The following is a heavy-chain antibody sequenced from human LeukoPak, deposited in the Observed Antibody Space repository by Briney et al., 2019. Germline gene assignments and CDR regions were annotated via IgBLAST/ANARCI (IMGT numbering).Heavy chain of an antibody. J-gene: IGHJ6*02. V-gene: IGHV4-61*01. CDR3: ARDEYKNYCSSTSCPRYGMDV. CDR2: IYYSGST. Sequence: PSETLSLTCTVSGGSVSSGSYYWSWIRQPPGKGLEWIGYIYYSGSTNYNPSLKSRVTISVDTSKNQFSLKLSSVTAADTAVYYCARDEYKNYCSSTSCPRYGMDVWGQGTTVTVSS. D-gene: IGHD2-2*01. CDR1: GGSVSSGSYY.